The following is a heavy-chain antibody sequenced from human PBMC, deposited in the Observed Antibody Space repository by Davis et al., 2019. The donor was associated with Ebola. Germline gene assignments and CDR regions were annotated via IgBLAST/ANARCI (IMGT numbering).Heavy chain of an antibody. Sequence: GESLKISCAASGFTFSGSAMHWVRQASGKGLEWVGRIRSKANSYATAYAASVKGRFTISRDDSKNTAYLQMNSLKTEDTAVYYCTTGLSVGGRGKVDYWGQGTLVTVSS. CDR3: TTGLSVGGRGKVDY. CDR1: GFTFSGSA. J-gene: IGHJ4*02. D-gene: IGHD3-16*01. CDR2: IRSKANSYAT. V-gene: IGHV3-73*01.